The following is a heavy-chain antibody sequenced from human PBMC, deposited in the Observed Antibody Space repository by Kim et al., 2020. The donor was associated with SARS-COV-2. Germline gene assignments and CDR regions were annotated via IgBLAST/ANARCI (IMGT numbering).Heavy chain of an antibody. J-gene: IGHJ4*02. CDR2: ISYDGSNK. Sequence: GGSLRLSCAASGFTFSSYGMHWVCQAPGKGLEWVAVISYDGSNKYYADSVKGRFTISRDNSKNTLYLQMNSLRAEDTAVYYCAKGGGITMVRGVPYYFDYWGQGTLVTVSS. V-gene: IGHV3-30*18. D-gene: IGHD3-10*01. CDR3: AKGGGITMVRGVPYYFDY. CDR1: GFTFSSYG.